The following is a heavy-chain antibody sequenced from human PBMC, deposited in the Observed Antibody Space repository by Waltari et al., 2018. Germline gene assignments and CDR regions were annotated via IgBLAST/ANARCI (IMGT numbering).Heavy chain of an antibody. J-gene: IGHJ4*02. CDR3: ARGSKFGDYGDLDY. CDR2: IIPMFNNP. CDR1: GDVRDNYA. D-gene: IGHD4-17*01. Sequence: VQLVQSGAEVKKPGSSVRVPCKTSGDVRDNYAISWVRQAPGKGLEWMGGIIPMFNNPNYAQRFEGTVTITADESTSTGYMELTGLTSEDTAIYYCARGSKFGDYGDLDYWGQGTLVTVS. V-gene: IGHV1-69*01.